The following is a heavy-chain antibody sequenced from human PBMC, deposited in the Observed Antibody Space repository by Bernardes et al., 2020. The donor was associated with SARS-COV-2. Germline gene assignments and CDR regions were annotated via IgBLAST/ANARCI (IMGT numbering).Heavy chain of an antibody. V-gene: IGHV3-23*01. Sequence: VGSLRLSCAASGFTLDMFAVSWVRQAPGKGLEWVSGVSATGDTYYAASVKGRFTISRDNYKNTLYLHMDSLRVDDTATYYCATSTLWGQGTLVTVSS. CDR1: GFTLDMFA. CDR2: VSATGDT. J-gene: IGHJ4*02. CDR3: ATSTL.